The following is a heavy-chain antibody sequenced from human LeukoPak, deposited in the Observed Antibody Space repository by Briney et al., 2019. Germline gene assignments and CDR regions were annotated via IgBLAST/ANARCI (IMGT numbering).Heavy chain of an antibody. CDR2: IYHSGST. Sequence: PSETLSLTCTVSGYSISSGYYWGWIRKPPGKGLEWIGSIYHSGSTYYNPSLKSRLTISVDTSKNQFSLKLSSVTAADTAVYYCARALSGYFDLWGRGTLVTVSS. V-gene: IGHV4-38-2*02. J-gene: IGHJ2*01. CDR3: ARALSGYFDL. CDR1: GYSISSGYY. D-gene: IGHD4/OR15-4a*01.